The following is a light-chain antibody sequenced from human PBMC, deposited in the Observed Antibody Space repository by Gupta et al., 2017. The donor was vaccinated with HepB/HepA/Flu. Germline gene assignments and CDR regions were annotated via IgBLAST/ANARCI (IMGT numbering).Light chain of an antibody. J-gene: IGLJ2*01. CDR2: KNT. V-gene: IGLV1-47*01. CDR1: NSNIGTNY. Sequence: QSVLTQPPSASGTPGQRVTISCSGGNSNIGTNYVYWYQQLPGTAPKLLIYKNTQWPSGVPDRFSGSKSGTSASLAISGLRSEDEADYYCAAWDDSLSGPVFGGGTKLTVL. CDR3: AAWDDSLSGPV.